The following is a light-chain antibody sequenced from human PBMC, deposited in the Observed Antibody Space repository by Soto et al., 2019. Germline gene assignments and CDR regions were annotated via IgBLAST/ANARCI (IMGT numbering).Light chain of an antibody. CDR1: QYISSS. V-gene: IGKV3-20*01. Sequence: EIVLTQSPGTLSLSPGERATLSCGASQYISSSLAWFQQKRGQAPRLLIYGASTRATGIPDRFSGSGSGTDFTLTINRLEPEDFAVYYCQLYGGSRDTFGQGTKLETK. CDR2: GAS. J-gene: IGKJ2*01. CDR3: QLYGGSRDT.